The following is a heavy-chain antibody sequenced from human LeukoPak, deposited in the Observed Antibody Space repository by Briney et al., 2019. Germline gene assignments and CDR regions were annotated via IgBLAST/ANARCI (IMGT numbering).Heavy chain of an antibody. CDR3: VTXRAAQSEFEH. CDR1: GFTFSRRW. CDR2: IKQDASYI. Sequence: GGSLRLSCIASGFTFSRRWMSWVRQAPRKGLEWVASIKQDASYIEYVDSVKGRFTISRDNAKNSVHLQMNSLRGDDTAMYYCVTXRAAQSEFEHWGRGTLVTVSS. V-gene: IGHV3-7*03. J-gene: IGHJ4*02. D-gene: IGHD6-25*01.